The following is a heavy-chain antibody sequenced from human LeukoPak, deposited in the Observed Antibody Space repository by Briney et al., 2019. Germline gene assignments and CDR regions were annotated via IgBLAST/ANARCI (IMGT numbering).Heavy chain of an antibody. CDR2: IRYDGRNK. CDR3: TTEDTYYYDSSGYPDVSH. D-gene: IGHD3-22*01. Sequence: GGSLRLSCAASGFTFSNYGMHWVRQAPGKGLEWVGFIRYDGRNKYYADFVKGRFTISRDNSKNTLYLQMNSLKTEDTAVYYCTTEDTYYYDSSGYPDVSHWGQGTLVTVSS. J-gene: IGHJ4*02. CDR1: GFTFSNYG. V-gene: IGHV3-30*02.